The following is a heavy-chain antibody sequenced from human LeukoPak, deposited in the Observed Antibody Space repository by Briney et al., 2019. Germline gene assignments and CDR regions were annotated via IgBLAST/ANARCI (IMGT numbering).Heavy chain of an antibody. CDR3: AKDLIVGATKGNWFDP. CDR2: IRGSGGST. D-gene: IGHD1-26*01. J-gene: IGHJ5*02. V-gene: IGHV3-23*01. CDR1: GFTFSSYA. Sequence: GGSLRLSCAASGFTFSSYAMSWVRQAPGKGLEWVSAIRGSGGSTYYADSVKGRFTISRDNSKNTLYLQMNSLRAEDTAVYYCAKDLIVGATKGNWFDPWGQGTLVTVSS.